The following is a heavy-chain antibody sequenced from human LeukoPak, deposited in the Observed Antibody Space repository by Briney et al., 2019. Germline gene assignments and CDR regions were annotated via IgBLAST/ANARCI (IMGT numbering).Heavy chain of an antibody. D-gene: IGHD6-19*01. Sequence: SETLSLTCAVSGGSISSGNYYWGWIRQPPGQGLEWIGSIFYSGSTYYNPSLKSRVTISVGTSKTQVTLKLRSVTAADTAVYYCARHQSGAVAGTGFDYWGQGTLVTVSS. V-gene: IGHV4-39*01. CDR3: ARHQSGAVAGTGFDY. CDR1: GGSISSGNYY. CDR2: IFYSGST. J-gene: IGHJ4*02.